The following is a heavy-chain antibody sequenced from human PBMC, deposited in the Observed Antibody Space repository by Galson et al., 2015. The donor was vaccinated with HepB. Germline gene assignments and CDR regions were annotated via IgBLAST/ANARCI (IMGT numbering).Heavy chain of an antibody. CDR2: IIPIFGTA. CDR1: GGTFSSYA. Sequence: SVKVSCKASGGTFSSYAISWVRQAPGQGLEWMGGIIPIFGTANYAQKFQGRVTITADESTSTAYMELSSLRSEDTAVYYCARDRDYWFYMDVWGKGTTVTVSS. J-gene: IGHJ6*03. D-gene: IGHD3-10*01. CDR3: ARDRDYWFYMDV. V-gene: IGHV1-69*13.